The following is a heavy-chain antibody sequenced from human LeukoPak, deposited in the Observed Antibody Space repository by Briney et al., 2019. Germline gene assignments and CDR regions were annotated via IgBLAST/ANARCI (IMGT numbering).Heavy chain of an antibody. J-gene: IGHJ4*02. CDR2: ISGSGGST. CDR1: GFSFSSYA. V-gene: IGHV3-23*01. Sequence: GGSLRPSCAASGFSFSSYAMSWVRQAPGKGLEWVSAISGSGGSTYYADSVKGRFTISRDNSKNTLYLQMNSLRAEDTAVYYCAKVGYSSSWYYWGQGTLVTVSS. D-gene: IGHD6-13*01. CDR3: AKVGYSSSWYY.